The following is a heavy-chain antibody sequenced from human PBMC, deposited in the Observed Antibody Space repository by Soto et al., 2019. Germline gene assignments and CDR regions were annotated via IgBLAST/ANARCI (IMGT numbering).Heavy chain of an antibody. CDR2: INWDSGDI. D-gene: IGHD2-8*01. V-gene: IGHV3-9*01. Sequence: GGSLRLSCGVSGISFDDYAMHWVRQVPGKGLEWVSGINWDSGDIGYADSVKGRFTISRDNAKNSLYLQMNSLKTEDTALYYCAKDTAPGFYDANGHLDYWGQGTPVTVSS. J-gene: IGHJ4*02. CDR1: GISFDDYA. CDR3: AKDTAPGFYDANGHLDY.